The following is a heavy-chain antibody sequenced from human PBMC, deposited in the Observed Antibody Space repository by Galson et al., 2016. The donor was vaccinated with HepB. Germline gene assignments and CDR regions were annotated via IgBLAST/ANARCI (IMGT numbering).Heavy chain of an antibody. V-gene: IGHV1-69*01. Sequence: SCKASGGTFSSSEISWLRQAPGHGLEWMGGIIPMFATANSAPKFQGRVKITADESTTTAYLEVSSLTSEDTAVYYCALYGSGSYSINYFDPWGQGTLVTVSS. D-gene: IGHD3-10*01. CDR3: ALYGSGSYSINYFDP. CDR1: GGTFSSSE. J-gene: IGHJ5*02. CDR2: IIPMFATA.